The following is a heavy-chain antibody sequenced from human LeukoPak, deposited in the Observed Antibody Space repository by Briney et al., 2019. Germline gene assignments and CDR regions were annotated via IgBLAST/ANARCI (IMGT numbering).Heavy chain of an antibody. CDR3: ARDARAAVYDAFDI. CDR2: IIPIFGTA. CDR1: GGTFSSYA. D-gene: IGHD6-13*01. V-gene: IGHV1-69*05. J-gene: IGHJ3*02. Sequence: ASVKVSCKASGGTFSSYAISWARQAPGQGLEWMRRIIPIFGTANYAQKFQGRVTITTDESTSTAYMELSSLRSEDTAVYYCARDARAAVYDAFDIWGQRRMVTVSS.